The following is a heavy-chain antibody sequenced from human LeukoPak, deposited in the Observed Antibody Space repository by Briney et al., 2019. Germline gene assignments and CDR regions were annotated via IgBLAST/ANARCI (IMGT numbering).Heavy chain of an antibody. CDR3: AKDPGCSGGSCYSGYYGMDV. CDR1: GFTFSSYG. Sequence: GGSLRLSCAASGFTFSSYGMHWVRQAPGKGLEWVAVISYDGSNKYYADSVKGRFTISRDNSKNTLYLQMNSLRAEDTAVYYCAKDPGCSGGSCYSGYYGMDVWGQGTTVTVSS. V-gene: IGHV3-30*18. CDR2: ISYDGSNK. J-gene: IGHJ6*02. D-gene: IGHD2-15*01.